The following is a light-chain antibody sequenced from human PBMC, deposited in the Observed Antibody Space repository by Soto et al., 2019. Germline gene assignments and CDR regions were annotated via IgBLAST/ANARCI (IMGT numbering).Light chain of an antibody. V-gene: IGLV2-8*01. CDR3: ISYAGSSIWV. CDR2: DVS. CDR1: SSDVGAYNY. Sequence: QSVLTQPPSASGSPGHSVTISCTGTSSDVGAYNYVSWYQQHPGKAPKLMIYDVSKRPSGVPDRFSGSKSGNTASLTVSGLQAEDEADFYCISYAGSSIWVFGGGTKLTVL. J-gene: IGLJ3*02.